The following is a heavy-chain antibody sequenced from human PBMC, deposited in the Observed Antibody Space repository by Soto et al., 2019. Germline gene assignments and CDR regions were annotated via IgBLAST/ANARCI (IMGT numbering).Heavy chain of an antibody. J-gene: IGHJ5*02. V-gene: IGHV3-33*01. CDR1: GFTFSSYP. CDR3: ARAAHDYVWGSYRWGWFDP. D-gene: IGHD3-16*02. CDR2: IWYDGSNK. Sequence: QVHLVESGGGVVQPGKSLRLSCAASGFTFSSYPMHWVRQAPGKGLEWVAVIWYDGSNKYYADSVKARFTISRDNSKYTLYLQLNSLRADDTALYYCARAAHDYVWGSYRWGWFDPWGQGTLVTVSS.